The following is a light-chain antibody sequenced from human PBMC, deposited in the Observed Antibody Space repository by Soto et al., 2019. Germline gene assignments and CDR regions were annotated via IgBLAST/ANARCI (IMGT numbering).Light chain of an antibody. J-gene: IGKJ1*01. CDR1: QSVSSSF. V-gene: IGKV3-20*01. CDR2: GAS. Sequence: EIVLTQSPGTLSLSPGERATLSCRASQSVSSSFLAWYQQTPGQAPRLLIYGASSRATGIPDRFSGSGSGTDFTLTISRLEPEDFAVYYCQQYGSSRPWTFGQGTKVEIK. CDR3: QQYGSSRPWT.